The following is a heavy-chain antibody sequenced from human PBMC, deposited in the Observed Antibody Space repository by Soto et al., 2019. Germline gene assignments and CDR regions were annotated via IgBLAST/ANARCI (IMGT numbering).Heavy chain of an antibody. CDR1: GLNFSSYG. Sequence: PGGSLRLSCAASGLNFSSYGMHWVRKAPGKGLEWVAVISYDGSNKYYADSVKGRFTISRDNSKNTLYLQMNSLRAEDTAVYYCAKSPQWLVRCADYWGQGTLVTVSS. V-gene: IGHV3-30*18. D-gene: IGHD6-19*01. CDR2: ISYDGSNK. J-gene: IGHJ4*02. CDR3: AKSPQWLVRCADY.